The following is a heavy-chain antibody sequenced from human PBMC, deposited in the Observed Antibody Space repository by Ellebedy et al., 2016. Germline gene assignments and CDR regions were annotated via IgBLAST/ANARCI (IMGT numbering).Heavy chain of an antibody. Sequence: SGPTLVKPTETLTLTCTVSGFSLSNARMGVSWIRQPPGKALEWLAHIFSNDEKSYSTSLKSRLTISKDTSKSQVVLTMTNMDPVDTATYYCARISVEVVPDFDYWGQGTLVTVSS. J-gene: IGHJ4*02. CDR3: ARISVEVVPDFDY. V-gene: IGHV2-26*01. D-gene: IGHD2-2*01. CDR1: GFSLSNARMG. CDR2: IFSNDEK.